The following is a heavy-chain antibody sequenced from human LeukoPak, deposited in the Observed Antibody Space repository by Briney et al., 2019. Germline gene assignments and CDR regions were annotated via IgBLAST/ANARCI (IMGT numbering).Heavy chain of an antibody. J-gene: IGHJ4*02. V-gene: IGHV3-11*01. Sequence: GGSLRLSCAASGFTFSDFYMTWIRQAPGKGLEWVSYISNRGTTIHYADSVRGRFTISRDNAKKSLYLQMNGLRAEDTAVYYCARSADRSGYFREITLYYFDYWGQGTLVTVSS. CDR1: GFTFSDFY. CDR3: ARSADRSGYFREITLYYFDY. CDR2: ISNRGTTI. D-gene: IGHD3-22*01.